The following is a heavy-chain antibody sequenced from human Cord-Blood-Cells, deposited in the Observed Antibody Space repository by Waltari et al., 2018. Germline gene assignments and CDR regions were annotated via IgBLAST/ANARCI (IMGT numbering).Heavy chain of an antibody. J-gene: IGHJ4*02. D-gene: IGHD6-19*01. CDR2: IKQEGSEK. Sequence: EVQLVESGGGVVQPGGSLSLSCAAPGFTFSSYWMSWVRQAPGKGLEWVANIKQEGSEKYYVDSVKGRFTISRDNAKNSLYLQMNSLRAEDTAVYYCARSPMYSSGWLNYWGQGTLVTVSS. CDR3: ARSPMYSSGWLNY. CDR1: GFTFSSYW. V-gene: IGHV3-7*01.